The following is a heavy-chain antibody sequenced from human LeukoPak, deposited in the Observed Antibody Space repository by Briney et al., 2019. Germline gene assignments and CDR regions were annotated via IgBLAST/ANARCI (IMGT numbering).Heavy chain of an antibody. J-gene: IGHJ4*02. CDR2: INHSGST. D-gene: IGHD3-9*01. CDR1: GGSFRGYY. CDR3: ARVAVLRYFDWLSSISYFDY. V-gene: IGHV4-34*01. Sequence: PSETLSLTCAVYGGSFRGYYWSWIRQPPGKGLEWIGEINHSGSTNYNPSLKSRVTMSVDTSKNQFPLKLSSVTAADTAVYYCARVAVLRYFDWLSSISYFDYWGQGTLVTVSS.